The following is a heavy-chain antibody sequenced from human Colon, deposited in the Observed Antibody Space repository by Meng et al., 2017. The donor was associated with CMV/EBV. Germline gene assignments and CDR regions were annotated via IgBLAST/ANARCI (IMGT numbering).Heavy chain of an antibody. CDR3: AKDIPTYIIDF. V-gene: IGHV3-30*02. D-gene: IGHD2-21*01. Sequence: GESLKISCIASGFTFNTYGMHWVRQAPGKGLEWLTYIRSDGTNKYYADSVKCRFTVSRDNSKNTLYLQMNCLRPEDTAIYYCAKDIPTYIIDFWGQGSMVTVSS. J-gene: IGHJ4*03. CDR1: GFTFNTYG. CDR2: IRSDGTNK.